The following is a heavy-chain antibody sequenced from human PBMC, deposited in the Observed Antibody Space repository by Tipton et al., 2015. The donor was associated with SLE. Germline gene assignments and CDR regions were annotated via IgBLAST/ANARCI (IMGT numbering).Heavy chain of an antibody. V-gene: IGHV4-34*01. Sequence: LRLSCALYGGSFSGYYWNWIRQPPGKGLEWIGEINHRGSTNNNPSLKSRVTISVDTSKNQFSLKLSSVTAADTAVYYCARDLRSGGYYYYYYMDVWGKGTTVTVSS. J-gene: IGHJ6*03. CDR3: ARDLRSGGYYYYYYMDV. CDR1: GGSFSGYY. CDR2: INHRGST. D-gene: IGHD1-14*01.